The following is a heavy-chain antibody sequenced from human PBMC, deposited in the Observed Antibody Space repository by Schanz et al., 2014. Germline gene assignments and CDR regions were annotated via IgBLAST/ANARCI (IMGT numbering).Heavy chain of an antibody. V-gene: IGHV1-69*04. Sequence: QVQLVQSGAEVRKPGSSVKVSCKASGGTFSSFGINWVRQAPGQGLEWMGRIIPSLGLAKYEQKFQDKVTITADTSTTTAYMELRSLRSDDTAVYYCARGFDLWDRWGQGTLVIVSS. J-gene: IGHJ4*02. CDR1: GGTFSSFG. CDR3: ARGFDLWDR. CDR2: IIPSLGLA. D-gene: IGHD3-3*01.